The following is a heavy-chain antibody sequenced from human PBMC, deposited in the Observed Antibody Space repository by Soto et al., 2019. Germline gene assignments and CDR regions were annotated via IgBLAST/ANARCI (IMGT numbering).Heavy chain of an antibody. CDR1: GFTFSSYA. Sequence: GGSLRLSCAASGFTFSSYAMHWVRQAPGKGLEWVAVISYDGSNKYYADSVKGRFTISRDNSKNTLYLQMNSLRAEDTAVYYCARVSLALYYFDYWGQGTLVTVSS. CDR3: ARVSLALYYFDY. CDR2: ISYDGSNK. V-gene: IGHV3-30-3*01. D-gene: IGHD2-15*01. J-gene: IGHJ4*02.